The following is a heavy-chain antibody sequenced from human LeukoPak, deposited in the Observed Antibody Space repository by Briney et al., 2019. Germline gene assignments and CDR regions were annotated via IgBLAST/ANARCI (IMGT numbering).Heavy chain of an antibody. CDR1: GFAFSSYA. J-gene: IGHJ4*02. Sequence: GGSLRLSCAASGFAFSSYAMHWVRQAPGKGLEWVAVISYDGSNKYYADSVKGRFTISRDNSKNTLYLQMNSLRAEDTAVYYCARDRVGATDYFDYWGQGTLVTVSS. CDR2: ISYDGSNK. D-gene: IGHD1-26*01. CDR3: ARDRVGATDYFDY. V-gene: IGHV3-30-3*01.